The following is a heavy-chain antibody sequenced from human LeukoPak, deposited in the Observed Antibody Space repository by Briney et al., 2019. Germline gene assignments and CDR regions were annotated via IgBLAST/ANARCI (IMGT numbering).Heavy chain of an antibody. CDR3: ARRRRIYGYSPRDY. Sequence: SETLSLTCAVSGGSFSGYYWSWIRQPPGKGLEWIGEINHSGSTNYNPSPKSRVTISVDTSKNQFSLKLSSVTAADTAVYYCARRRRIYGYSPRDYWGQGTLVTVSS. J-gene: IGHJ4*02. V-gene: IGHV4-34*01. CDR1: GGSFSGYY. D-gene: IGHD5-18*01. CDR2: INHSGST.